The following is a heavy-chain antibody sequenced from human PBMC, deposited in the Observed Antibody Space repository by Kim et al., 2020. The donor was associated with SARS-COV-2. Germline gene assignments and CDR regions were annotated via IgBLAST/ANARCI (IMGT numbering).Heavy chain of an antibody. CDR2: INPDGTSR. D-gene: IGHD1-26*01. CDR1: GFTFSNNY. CDR3: VREGASREFDS. J-gene: IGHJ4*02. V-gene: IGHV3-74*01. Sequence: GGSLRLSCEASGFTFSNNYIHWVRQTPGKGLVWVSQINPDGTSRIYADSVKGRFTISRDNGQNTVYLQMSSLRADDTALYYCVREGASREFDSWGQGILVTVSS.